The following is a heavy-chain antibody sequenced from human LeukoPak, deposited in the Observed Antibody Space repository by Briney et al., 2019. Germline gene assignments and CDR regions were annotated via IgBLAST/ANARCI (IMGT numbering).Heavy chain of an antibody. D-gene: IGHD6-13*01. CDR3: AKDRRAAAVAEYFQH. CDR1: GFTVSSNY. J-gene: IGHJ1*01. CDR2: IYSGGST. Sequence: GGSLRLSCAASGFTVSSNYMSWVRQAPGKGLEWVSVIYSGGSTYYADSVKGRFTISRDNSKNTLYLQMNSLRAEDTAVYYCAKDRRAAAVAEYFQHWGQGTLVTVSS. V-gene: IGHV3-53*01.